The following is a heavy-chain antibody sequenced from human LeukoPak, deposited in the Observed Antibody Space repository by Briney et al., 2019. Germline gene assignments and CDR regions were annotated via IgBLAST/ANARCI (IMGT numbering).Heavy chain of an antibody. V-gene: IGHV4-59*01. CDR3: ARDSYGSDDAFDI. J-gene: IGHJ3*02. Sequence: SETLSLTCTVSGGSISSYYWSWIRQPPGKGLEWIGYIYYSGSTNYNPSLKNRVTISVDTSKSQFSLKLSSVTAADTAVYYCARDSYGSDDAFDIWGQGTMVTVSS. CDR1: GGSISSYY. CDR2: IYYSGST. D-gene: IGHD5-18*01.